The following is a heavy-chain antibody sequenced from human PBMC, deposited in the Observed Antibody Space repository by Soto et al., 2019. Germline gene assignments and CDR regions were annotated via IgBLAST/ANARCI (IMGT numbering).Heavy chain of an antibody. Sequence: GGSLRLSCAASGFTFSSYAMSWVRQAPGKGLEWVSAISGSGGSTYYADSVKGRFTISRDNSKNTLYLQMNSLRAEDTAVYYCAKDRPVYDYIWGEDPVDYWGQGTLVTVSS. CDR2: ISGSGGST. CDR1: GFTFSSYA. CDR3: AKDRPVYDYIWGEDPVDY. D-gene: IGHD3-16*01. J-gene: IGHJ4*02. V-gene: IGHV3-23*01.